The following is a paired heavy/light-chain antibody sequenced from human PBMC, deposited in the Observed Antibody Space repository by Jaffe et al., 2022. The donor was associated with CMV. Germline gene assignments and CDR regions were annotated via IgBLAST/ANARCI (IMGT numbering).Heavy chain of an antibody. J-gene: IGHJ4*02. Sequence: QVQLVESGGGVVQPGRSLRLSCAASGFTFSTCGMHWVRQAPGKGLEWVAAISNDGGDTYYVGPVKGRFTISRDNSKNTLYLQMNSLRAEDTAVYYCVKGAVTAHQNFDSWGQGTLVTVSS. V-gene: IGHV3-30*18. CDR3: VKGAVTAHQNFDS. CDR2: ISNDGGDT. CDR1: GFTFSTCG. D-gene: IGHD4-4*01.
Light chain of an antibody. CDR2: AAA. Sequence: DIQMTQSPSSLSASVGDRVTITCRASQDINHYLGWFQQKPGKAPKSLIYAAANLQSGVPSKFSGSGSGTDFTLTINNLESEDFATYFCQQYDSYPITFGQGTRLEIK. J-gene: IGKJ5*01. CDR3: QQYDSYPIT. CDR1: QDINHY. V-gene: IGKV1-16*02.